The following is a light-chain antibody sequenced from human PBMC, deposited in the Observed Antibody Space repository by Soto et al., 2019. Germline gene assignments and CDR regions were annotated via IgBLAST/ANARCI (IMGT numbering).Light chain of an antibody. CDR3: MQVLQTPMYS. Sequence: DIVMTQSPLSLPVTPGEPASISCRSSQSLLHSNGYNYLDWYLQKPGQSPQLLIYLGSNRASGVPDRFSGSGSGTDFTLRISRVEAEDVGVYFWMQVLQTPMYSFGQWTK. V-gene: IGKV2-28*01. CDR2: LGS. J-gene: IGKJ2*03. CDR1: QSLLHSNGYNY.